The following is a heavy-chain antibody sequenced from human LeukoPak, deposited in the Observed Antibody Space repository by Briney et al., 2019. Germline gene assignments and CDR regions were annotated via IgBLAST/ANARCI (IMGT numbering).Heavy chain of an antibody. J-gene: IGHJ4*02. Sequence: PGGSLRLSCAASGFTFSSYAMHWVRQAPGKGLEWVAVISYDGSNKYYADSVKGRFTISRDNSKNTLYLQMNSLRSEDTAVYYCARDPIPNYYDSSESDRSRGDYWGQGTLVTISS. D-gene: IGHD3-22*01. CDR3: ARDPIPNYYDSSESDRSRGDY. CDR1: GFTFSSYA. V-gene: IGHV3-30*04. CDR2: ISYDGSNK.